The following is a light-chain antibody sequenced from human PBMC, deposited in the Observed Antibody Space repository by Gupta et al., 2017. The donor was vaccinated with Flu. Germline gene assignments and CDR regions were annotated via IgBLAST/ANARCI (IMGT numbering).Light chain of an antibody. CDR1: SNDVGGYNY. CDR2: EVS. J-gene: IGLJ2*01. Sequence: QSALTQPASVSGSPGQSIPISCPGTSNDVGGYNYVSWYQQHPGKAPKLMIYEVSNRPSGVSNRFSGSKSGNTASLTISGLQAEDEADYYCSSYTSSSTLGFGGGTKLTVL. V-gene: IGLV2-14*01. CDR3: SSYTSSSTLG.